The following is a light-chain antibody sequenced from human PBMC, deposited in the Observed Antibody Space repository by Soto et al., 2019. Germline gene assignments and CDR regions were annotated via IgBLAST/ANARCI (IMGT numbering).Light chain of an antibody. Sequence: QSVLTQPASVSGSPGQSITISCTGTGSDVGGYKYVSWYQQLPGKAPKLMIYDVSYRPSGVSDRVSGSKSGNTASLIISGLQAEYEADYYCSSYASSSPFVFGTGTKLTVL. CDR3: SSYASSSPFV. V-gene: IGLV2-14*01. CDR1: GSDVGGYKY. J-gene: IGLJ1*01. CDR2: DVS.